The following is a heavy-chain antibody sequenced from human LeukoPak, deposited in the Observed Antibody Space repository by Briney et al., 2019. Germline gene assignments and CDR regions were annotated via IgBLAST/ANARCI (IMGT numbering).Heavy chain of an antibody. Sequence: RGGSLRLLCAASGFPFSSYSMLWVRQARGRGLEWVSSISSSSSYIYYADSVKGRFTISRDNAKNSLYLQMNSLRAADTAVYYCARARCSSTSCYAKLFDYWGQGTLVTVSS. J-gene: IGHJ4*02. CDR1: GFPFSSYS. D-gene: IGHD2-2*01. CDR3: ARARCSSTSCYAKLFDY. CDR2: ISSSSSYI. V-gene: IGHV3-21*01.